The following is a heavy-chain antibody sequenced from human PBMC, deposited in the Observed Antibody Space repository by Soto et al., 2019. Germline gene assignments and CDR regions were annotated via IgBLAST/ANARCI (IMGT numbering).Heavy chain of an antibody. CDR2: IIPIFGTA. D-gene: IGHD7-27*01. Sequence: SVKVSCKASGGTFSSYAISWVRQAPGQGLEWMGGIIPIFGTANYAQKFQGRVTITADESTSTAYMELSSLRSEDTAVYYCASPLGMYYYYGMDVWGQGTKVTVSS. CDR1: GGTFSSYA. J-gene: IGHJ6*02. V-gene: IGHV1-69*13. CDR3: ASPLGMYYYYGMDV.